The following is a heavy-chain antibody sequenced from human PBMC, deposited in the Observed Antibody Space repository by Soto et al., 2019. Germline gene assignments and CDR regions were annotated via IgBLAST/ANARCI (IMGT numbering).Heavy chain of an antibody. CDR1: GYTLTELS. D-gene: IGHD3-3*01. Sequence: ASVKVSCKVSGYTLTELSMHWVRQAPGKGLEWMGGFDPEDGETIYAQKFQGRVTMTEDTSTDTAYMELSSLRSEDTAVYYCATVLSRGFLEWLSADDAFDIWGKGTMVTVSS. J-gene: IGHJ3*02. V-gene: IGHV1-24*01. CDR2: FDPEDGET. CDR3: ATVLSRGFLEWLSADDAFDI.